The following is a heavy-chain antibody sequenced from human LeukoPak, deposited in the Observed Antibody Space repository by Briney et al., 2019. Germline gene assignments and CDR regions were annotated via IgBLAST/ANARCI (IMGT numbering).Heavy chain of an antibody. Sequence: ASVKVSCKASGYTFTGYYMHWVRQAPGQGLEWMGRINPNSGGTNYAQKFQGRVTMTRDTSISTAYMELSRLRSDDTAVYYCARAMSGYSSSSDFDYWGQGTLVTVSS. V-gene: IGHV1-2*06. J-gene: IGHJ4*02. D-gene: IGHD6-6*01. CDR3: ARAMSGYSSSSDFDY. CDR2: INPNSGGT. CDR1: GYTFTGYY.